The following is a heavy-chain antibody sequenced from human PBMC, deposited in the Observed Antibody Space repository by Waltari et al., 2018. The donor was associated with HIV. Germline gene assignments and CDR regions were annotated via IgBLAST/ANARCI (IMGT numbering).Heavy chain of an antibody. V-gene: IGHV3-30*18. D-gene: IGHD3-22*01. CDR1: GISFFNRYG. J-gene: IGHJ5*02. CDR2: ISNDTINI. Sequence: QVQLVESGGGVVQPGRSLRLSCAASGISFFNRYGMHWVRQAPGKRLGWGETISNDTINIYYADSVKGRFTISRDNTKNTLYLQMNSLRGEDTAVYYGAKDRRQGYYHDKRGERPFDAWGQGTLVTVSS. CDR3: AKDRRQGYYHDKRGERPFDA.